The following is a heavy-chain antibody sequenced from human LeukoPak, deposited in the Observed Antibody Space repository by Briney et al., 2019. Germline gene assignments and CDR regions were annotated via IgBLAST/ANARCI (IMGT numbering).Heavy chain of an antibody. CDR3: ARDQYDTWSRRGNFDS. J-gene: IGHJ4*02. V-gene: IGHV3-30*04. CDR2: ISYDGNNK. Sequence: GGSLRLSCAASGFTFSSYAMHWVRQAPGKGLEWVAAISYDGNNKYYADSVKGRFTISRDNSKNTVYLQMNSLRAEGTAVFYCARDQYDTWSRRGNFDSWGQGTLVIVSS. CDR1: GFTFSSYA. D-gene: IGHD3-3*01.